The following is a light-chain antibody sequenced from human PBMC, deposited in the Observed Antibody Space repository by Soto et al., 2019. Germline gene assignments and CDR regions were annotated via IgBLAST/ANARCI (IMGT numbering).Light chain of an antibody. V-gene: IGKV3-20*01. J-gene: IGKJ5*01. CDR1: QTISNT. Sequence: EVVMTQSPATLSVSPGDKVSLSCRANQTISNTLAWYQQKPGQAPRLLIYAASTRATGIPDRFSGSGSGTDFTLTISRLEPEDFAVYYCQQYGRSRSFGQGTRLEIK. CDR2: AAS. CDR3: QQYGRSRS.